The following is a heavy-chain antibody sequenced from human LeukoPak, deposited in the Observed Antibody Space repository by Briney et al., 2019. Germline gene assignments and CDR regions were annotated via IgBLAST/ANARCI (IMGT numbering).Heavy chain of an antibody. J-gene: IGHJ4*02. CDR2: INPNSGGT. CDR1: GYTFTGYY. V-gene: IGHV1-2*02. Sequence: ASVKVSCKASGYTFTGYYMHWVRQAPGQGLEWMGWINPNSGGTNYAQRFQGRVTMTRDTSTSTAYMELSRLRSDDTAVYYCARAGGKYDSRTVGYWGQGTLVTVSS. D-gene: IGHD3-22*01. CDR3: ARAGGKYDSRTVGY.